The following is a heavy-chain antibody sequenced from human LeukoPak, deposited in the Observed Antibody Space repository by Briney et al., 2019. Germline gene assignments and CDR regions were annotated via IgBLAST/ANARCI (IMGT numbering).Heavy chain of an antibody. CDR3: AREPKRVAARWFDP. CDR2: IYHSGST. D-gene: IGHD2-15*01. J-gene: IGHJ5*02. V-gene: IGHV4-59*12. CDR1: GGSLNNYY. Sequence: SETLSLTCTVSGGSLNNYYWGWIRQPPGKGLEWIGEIYHSGSTNYNPSLKSRVTISVDKSKNQFSLKLSSVTAADTAVYYCAREPKRVAARWFDPWGQGTLVTVSS.